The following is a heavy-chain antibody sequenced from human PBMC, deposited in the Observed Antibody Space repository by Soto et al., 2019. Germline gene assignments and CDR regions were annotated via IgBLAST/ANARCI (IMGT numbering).Heavy chain of an antibody. CDR1: GDSVTRANAY. CDR2: LYNSGST. V-gene: IGHV4-61*01. D-gene: IGHD4-4*01. J-gene: IGHJ5*01. Sequence: QVRLQESGPGLVKPSETLSLTCSVSGDSVTRANAYWIWLRQAPGKGPEWIGYLYNSGSTNYKPSLRSRVSLSLDTSKNQFSVNLTSVTTADSAIYYCAKLQPPGWIDAWGHGTLVAVS. CDR3: AKLQPPGWIDA.